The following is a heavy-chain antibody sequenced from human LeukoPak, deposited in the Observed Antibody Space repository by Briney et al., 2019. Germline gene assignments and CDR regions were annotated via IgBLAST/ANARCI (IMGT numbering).Heavy chain of an antibody. CDR1: GGTFSSYA. CDR3: ARFRRDYDSSGHAHYYGVDV. J-gene: IGHJ6*02. CDR2: IIPIFGTA. Sequence: ASVKVSCKASGGTFSSYAISWVRQAPGQGLEWMGGIIPIFGTANYAQKFQGRVTITADESTSTAYMELSSLRSEDTAVYYCARFRRDYDSSGHAHYYGVDVWGQGTTVTVSS. D-gene: IGHD3-22*01. V-gene: IGHV1-69*13.